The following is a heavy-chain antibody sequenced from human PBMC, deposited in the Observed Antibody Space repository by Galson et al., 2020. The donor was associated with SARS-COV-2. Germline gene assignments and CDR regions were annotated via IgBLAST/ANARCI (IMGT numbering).Heavy chain of an antibody. CDR1: GFTVSSYY. J-gene: IGHJ6*02. CDR3: ARESSHYYGMDV. D-gene: IGHD3-16*02. V-gene: IGHV3-53*01. CDR2: IYTGGTA. Sequence: LSLTCAASGFTVSSYYMTWVRQAPGKGLEWISVIYTGGTAFYADSVKGRFTISRDNSQSTVHLQMNSLRVEDTAVYYCARESSHYYGMDVWGRGTTVTVSS.